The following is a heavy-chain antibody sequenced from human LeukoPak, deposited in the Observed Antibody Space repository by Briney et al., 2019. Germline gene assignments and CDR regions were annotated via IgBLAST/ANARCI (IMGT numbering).Heavy chain of an antibody. D-gene: IGHD3-10*01. CDR2: VYTSGST. J-gene: IGHJ4*02. V-gene: IGHV4-61*02. CDR1: GGSIRSGSYY. CDR3: AGGVTIVRGTSKHFDY. Sequence: SQTLSLTCTVSGGSIRSGSYYWRWIRQPAGKGLEWIGRVYTSGSTNYNPSLESRVTISVDTSKNQFSLNLSSVTAADTAVYYCAGGVTIVRGTSKHFDYWGQGTLVTVSS.